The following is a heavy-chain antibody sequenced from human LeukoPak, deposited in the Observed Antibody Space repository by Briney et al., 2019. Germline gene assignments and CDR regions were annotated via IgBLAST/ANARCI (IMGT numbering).Heavy chain of an antibody. J-gene: IGHJ6*02. CDR2: FDPEDGET. Sequence: ASVKVSCKVSGYTLTELSMHWVRQAPGQGLEWMGGFDPEDGETIYAQKSQGRVTMTEDTSTDTAYMELNSLRSDDTAVYYCATDPGEIVPAAKGPRGDYCYGMDVWGQGTTVTVSS. CDR1: GYTLTELS. D-gene: IGHD2-2*01. V-gene: IGHV1-24*01. CDR3: ATDPGEIVPAAKGPRGDYCYGMDV.